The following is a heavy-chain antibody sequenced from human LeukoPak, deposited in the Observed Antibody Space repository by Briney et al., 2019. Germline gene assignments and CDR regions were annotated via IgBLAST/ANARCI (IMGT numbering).Heavy chain of an antibody. Sequence: GGSLRLSCAASRFTFDDYAMRWVRQAPGKGLEWVSGISWNSGSIGYADSVKGRFTISRDNAKNSLYLQMNSLRAEDTALYYCAKDFSSVIVATIFDYWGQGTLVTVSS. CDR1: RFTFDDYA. V-gene: IGHV3-9*01. J-gene: IGHJ4*02. CDR3: AKDFSSVIVATIFDY. D-gene: IGHD5-12*01. CDR2: ISWNSGSI.